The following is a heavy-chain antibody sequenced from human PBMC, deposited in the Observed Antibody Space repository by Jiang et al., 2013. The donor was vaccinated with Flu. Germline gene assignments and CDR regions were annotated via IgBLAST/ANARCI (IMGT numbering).Heavy chain of an antibody. V-gene: IGHV2-5*02. CDR3: ARRPGSSRWFDP. Sequence: SGFSLSTSGVGVGWIRQPPGKALEWLALIYWDDDKHYSPSLKSRLTITKDTSKNQVVLTMTNMDPVDTATYYCARRPGSSRWFDPWGQGTLVTVSS. D-gene: IGHD1-14*01. J-gene: IGHJ5*02. CDR2: IYWDDDK. CDR1: GFSLSTSGVG.